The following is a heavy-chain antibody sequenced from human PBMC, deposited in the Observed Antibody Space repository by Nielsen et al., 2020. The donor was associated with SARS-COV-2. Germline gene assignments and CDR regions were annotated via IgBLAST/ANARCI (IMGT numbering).Heavy chain of an antibody. CDR1: GGSISSYY. V-gene: IGHV4-4*07. CDR2: IYTSGST. J-gene: IGHJ6*02. CDR3: ARDSLIAVAGYYYYYGMDV. D-gene: IGHD6-19*01. Sequence: SETLSLTCTVSGGSISSYYWSWIRQPAGKGLEWIGRIYTSGSTNYNPSLKSRVTMSVDTSKNQFSLKLSSVTAADTAVHYCARDSLIAVAGYYYYYGMDVWGQGTTVTVSS.